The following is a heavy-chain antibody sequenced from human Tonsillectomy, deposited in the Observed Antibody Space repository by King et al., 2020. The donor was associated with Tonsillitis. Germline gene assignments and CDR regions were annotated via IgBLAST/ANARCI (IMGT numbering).Heavy chain of an antibody. V-gene: IGHV1-69*01. CDR3: GDDSSGYFNY. CDR1: GGTFSSYA. Sequence: LQLVQSGAEVKKPGSSVKVSCKASGGTFSSYAISWVRQAPGQGLEWMGGIIPISVTVNYAQKFQGRVTISADDSTSTTYMELSSLRSEDTAVYYCGDDSSGYFNYWGQGTLVTVSS. CDR2: IIPISVTV. J-gene: IGHJ4*02. D-gene: IGHD3-22*01.